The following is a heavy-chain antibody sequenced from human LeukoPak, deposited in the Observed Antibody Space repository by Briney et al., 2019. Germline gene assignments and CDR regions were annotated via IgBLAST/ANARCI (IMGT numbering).Heavy chain of an antibody. CDR3: ARVGATVENGFDI. CDR1: GSRFTSYW. CDR2: LSPGDSDT. J-gene: IGHJ3*02. D-gene: IGHD1-26*01. Sequence: GAYLKISSKGSGSRFTSYWIGWVRRMPGKGLEWLGILSPGDSDTRNSTSFKAQVPISAAKSISTAYLQWSSLKASDTAMYYCARVGATVENGFDIWGQGAMVTVSS. V-gene: IGHV5-51*01.